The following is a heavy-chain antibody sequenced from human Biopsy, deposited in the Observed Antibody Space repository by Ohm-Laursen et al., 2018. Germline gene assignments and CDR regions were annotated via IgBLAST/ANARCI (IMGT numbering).Heavy chain of an antibody. D-gene: IGHD1-7*01. CDR1: GYTFINYD. V-gene: IGHV1-8*01. CDR3: ARGRLSGTRRALDI. Sequence: SSVTASCKPSGYTFINYDIHWARQASGHGLEWMGWMNPKSGDTGYAHKIQGRVTMARNASISTANMEMSSLRSEDTAVYYCARGRLSGTRRALDIWGRGTMVTVSS. CDR2: MNPKSGDT. J-gene: IGHJ3*02.